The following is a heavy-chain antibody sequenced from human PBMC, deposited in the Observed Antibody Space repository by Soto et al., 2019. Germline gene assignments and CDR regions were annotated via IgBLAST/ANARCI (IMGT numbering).Heavy chain of an antibody. CDR3: ARDKSPATVTNGMDV. V-gene: IGHV3-30-3*01. J-gene: IGHJ6*02. D-gene: IGHD4-4*01. CDR1: GFTCSSYA. Sequence: GGALRLYWAASGFTCSSYAMHWVRQAPGKGLEWVAVISYDGSNKYYADSVKGRFTISRDNSKNTLYLQMNSLRAEDTAVYYCARDKSPATVTNGMDVWGQGTTVTVSS. CDR2: ISYDGSNK.